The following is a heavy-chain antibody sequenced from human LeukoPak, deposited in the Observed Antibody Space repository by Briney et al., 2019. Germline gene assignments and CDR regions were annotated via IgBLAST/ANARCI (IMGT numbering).Heavy chain of an antibody. CDR1: GFAFSNSG. CDR3: ARDGRGYSYGTDY. V-gene: IGHV3-30*03. D-gene: IGHD5-18*01. CDR2: VSYDGSDN. J-gene: IGHJ4*02. Sequence: GRSLRLSCAASGFAFSNSGMHWVRQAPGQGLEWVALVSYDGSDNHYADSVKGRFTISRDNSKNTLYLQMNSLRAEDTAVYYCARDGRGYSYGTDYWGQGTLVTVSS.